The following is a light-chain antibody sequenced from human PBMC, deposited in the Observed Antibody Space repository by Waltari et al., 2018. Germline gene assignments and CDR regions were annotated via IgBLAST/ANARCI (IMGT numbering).Light chain of an antibody. Sequence: QSVLTHPPSASGTPGQRVTTPCSGGSPHLGSANFHWYQQLPGTAPKLLIYKNNQRPSGVPDRFSGSKSGTSASLAISGLQSEDEADYYCVAWDHSLNAYVFGTGTKVSAL. V-gene: IGLV1-44*01. CDR1: SPHLGSAN. J-gene: IGLJ1*01. CDR3: VAWDHSLNAYV. CDR2: KNN.